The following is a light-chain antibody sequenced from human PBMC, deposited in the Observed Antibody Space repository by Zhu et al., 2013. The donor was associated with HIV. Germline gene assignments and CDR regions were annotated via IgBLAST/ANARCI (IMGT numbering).Light chain of an antibody. CDR2: GAS. CDR1: QSVSNSY. CDR3: QQYGSSPLT. Sequence: EIVLTQSPGTLSLSQGERATLSCRPSQSVSNSYLAWYQQKPGQAPRLLIYGASTRATGIPDRFSGTESGADFTLTISSLEPEDFAVYFCQQYGSSPLTFGGGTTVEIK. V-gene: IGKV3-20*01. J-gene: IGKJ4*01.